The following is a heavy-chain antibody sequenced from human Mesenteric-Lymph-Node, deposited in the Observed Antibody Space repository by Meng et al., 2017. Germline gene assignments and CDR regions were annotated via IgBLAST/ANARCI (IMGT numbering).Heavy chain of an antibody. CDR1: GFTFRTYE. D-gene: IGHD6-13*01. CDR3: ARRYYSSYDY. J-gene: IGHJ4*02. Sequence: GESLKISCAVSGFTFRTYEMNWVRQAPGKGLEWVGRTRNKANSYTTEYAASVKGRFTISRDDSQNSLYLQMNSLKTEDTAVYYCARRYYSSYDYWGQGTLVTVSS. CDR2: TRNKANSYTT. V-gene: IGHV3-72*01.